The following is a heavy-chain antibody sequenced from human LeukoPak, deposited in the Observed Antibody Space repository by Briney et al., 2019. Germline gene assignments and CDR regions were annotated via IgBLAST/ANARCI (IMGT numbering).Heavy chain of an antibody. CDR3: ARHSPSSGSGYAVWFAP. Sequence: SETLSLTCTVSGGSISSSSYYWGWIRQPPGKGLEWIGSIYYSGSTYYNPSLKSRVTISVDTSKNQFSLKLSSVTAADPAVYSCARHSPSSGSGYAVWFAPWGQGTLVTVSS. CDR2: IYYSGST. J-gene: IGHJ5*02. V-gene: IGHV4-39*01. CDR1: GGSISSSSYY. D-gene: IGHD6-13*01.